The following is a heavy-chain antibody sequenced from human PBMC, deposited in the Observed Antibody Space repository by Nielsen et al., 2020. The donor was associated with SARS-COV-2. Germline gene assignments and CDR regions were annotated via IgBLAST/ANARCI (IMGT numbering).Heavy chain of an antibody. CDR3: AREGAAAGWFDP. CDR2: IYYSGST. CDR1: GGSISSGGYY. V-gene: IGHV4-31*03. Sequence: SETLSLTCTVSGGSISSGGYYWSWIRQHPGKGLEWIGYIYYSGSTYYNPSLKSRVTISVDTSKNQFSLKLSSVTAADTAVYYCAREGAAAGWFDPWSQGTLVTVSS. D-gene: IGHD6-13*01. J-gene: IGHJ5*02.